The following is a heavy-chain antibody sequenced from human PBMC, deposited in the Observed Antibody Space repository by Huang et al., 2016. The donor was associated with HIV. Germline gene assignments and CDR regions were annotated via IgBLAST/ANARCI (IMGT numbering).Heavy chain of an antibody. Sequence: QVQLQQWGAGLLKPSETLSLTCAVYGGSFSGYYWSWIRQSPGKGLEWIGEINHSGSTNYNPSLKSRLTTSVDTSKNQFSRKLSSVTAADTAVYYCARERMMSWLDDHDAFDIWGQGTMVTVSS. CDR3: ARERMMSWLDDHDAFDI. J-gene: IGHJ3*02. CDR1: GGSFSGYY. CDR2: INHSGST. V-gene: IGHV4-34*01. D-gene: IGHD1-1*01.